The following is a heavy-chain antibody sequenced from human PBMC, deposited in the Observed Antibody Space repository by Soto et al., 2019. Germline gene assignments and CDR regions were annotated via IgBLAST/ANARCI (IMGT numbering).Heavy chain of an antibody. D-gene: IGHD3-10*01. Sequence: GESLKSSCKGSGYSFAGYWIGWVRQMPGKGLDWMGVIYPGDSDTRYSPSFHGQVTISADKSISTAYLQWSSLKASDTAMYFCARLPGVRGVFDGFNVGGQGTMVTVS. J-gene: IGHJ3*01. CDR3: ARLPGVRGVFDGFNV. CDR2: IYPGDSDT. CDR1: GYSFAGYW. V-gene: IGHV5-51*01.